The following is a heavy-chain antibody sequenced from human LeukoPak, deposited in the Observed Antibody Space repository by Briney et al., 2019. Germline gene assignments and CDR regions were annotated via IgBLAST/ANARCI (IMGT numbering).Heavy chain of an antibody. Sequence: PGGSLRLSCAASGFTFSSYAMHWVRQAPGKGLEWVAVISYDGSNKYYADSVKGRFTIYRDNSKNTLYLQMNSLRAEDTAVYYCARELHGTSYYYDSSGLDYWGQGTLVTVSS. J-gene: IGHJ4*02. CDR1: GFTFSSYA. D-gene: IGHD3-22*01. CDR3: ARELHGTSYYYDSSGLDY. CDR2: ISYDGSNK. V-gene: IGHV3-30-3*01.